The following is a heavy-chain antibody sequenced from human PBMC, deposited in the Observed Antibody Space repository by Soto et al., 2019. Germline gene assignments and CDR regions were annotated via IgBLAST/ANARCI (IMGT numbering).Heavy chain of an antibody. V-gene: IGHV1-18*01. CDR3: ARSGEHPFDY. D-gene: IGHD5-12*01. Sequence: QVQLIQSAGEVKKPGASVKVSCKASGYTFTNYVIDWIRQAPGQGLEWMAWISPLKGNTNYAQKVQGRVTVTTDTSTNTVYMHLSGLRSDDTALYFCARSGEHPFDYCGQGSLVTVSS. CDR2: ISPLKGNT. CDR1: GYTFTNYV. J-gene: IGHJ4*02.